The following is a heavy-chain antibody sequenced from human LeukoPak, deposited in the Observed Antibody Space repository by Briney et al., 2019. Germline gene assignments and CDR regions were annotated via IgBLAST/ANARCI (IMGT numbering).Heavy chain of an antibody. CDR1: GYTFTSYY. Sequence: GASVKVSCKASGYTFTSYYMHWVRQAPAQGLEWMGIINPSGGSTSYAQKSQGRVTMTRDMSTSTVYMELSSLRSEDTAVYYCARGGMGGGSLHPLFSWFDPWGQGTLVTVSS. V-gene: IGHV1-46*01. CDR2: INPSGGST. J-gene: IGHJ5*02. D-gene: IGHD1-26*01. CDR3: ARGGMGGGSLHPLFSWFDP.